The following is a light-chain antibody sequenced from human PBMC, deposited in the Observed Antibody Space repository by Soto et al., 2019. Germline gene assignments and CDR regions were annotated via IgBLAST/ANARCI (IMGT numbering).Light chain of an antibody. CDR1: QSLVYSDGNTS. J-gene: IGKJ5*01. Sequence: DVVMTQPPLSLPVTLGQPASISCRSTQSLVYSDGNTSLNWFQQRPGQSLRRLIYKVSNRDSGVPDRFSGSGSGTDFTLKISRVEAEDVGVYSCMQDAHWPPNTFGQGKRLEIK. CDR3: MQDAHWPPNT. V-gene: IGKV2-30*01. CDR2: KVS.